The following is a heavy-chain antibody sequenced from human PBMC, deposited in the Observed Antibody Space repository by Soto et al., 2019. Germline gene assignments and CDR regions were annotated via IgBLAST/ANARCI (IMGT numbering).Heavy chain of an antibody. Sequence: SETLSLTCTVSGDSITSSNYFWGWIRQPPGKGLEWIGSIYYSGSTYYNPSLKSPVTISVDTSKNQFSLKLSSVTAADTAVYYCARHENRYSGSYCYFYGMDVWGQGTTVTVSS. D-gene: IGHD1-26*01. J-gene: IGHJ6*02. CDR3: ARHENRYSGSYCYFYGMDV. V-gene: IGHV4-39*01. CDR1: GDSITSSNYF. CDR2: IYYSGST.